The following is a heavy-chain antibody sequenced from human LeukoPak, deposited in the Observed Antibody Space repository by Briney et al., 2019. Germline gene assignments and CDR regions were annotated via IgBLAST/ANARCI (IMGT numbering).Heavy chain of an antibody. CDR1: GGSLSSYY. CDR3: ARVRSWNDFDY. CDR2: IYYSGST. Sequence: SETLSLTCIVSGGSLSSYYWSWLRQPPGKGLEWIGYIYYSGSTYYNPSLKSRVTISIDASKNQSSLRLSSVTAADTAVYYCARVRSWNDFDYWGQGTLVTVSS. D-gene: IGHD1-1*01. V-gene: IGHV4-59*01. J-gene: IGHJ4*02.